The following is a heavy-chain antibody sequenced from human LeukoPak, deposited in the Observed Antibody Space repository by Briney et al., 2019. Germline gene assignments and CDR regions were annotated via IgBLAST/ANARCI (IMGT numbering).Heavy chain of an antibody. CDR3: AGTKYYYDSGGYYYFDH. CDR1: GFTFSTYS. J-gene: IGHJ4*02. D-gene: IGHD3-22*01. Sequence: GGSLRLSCAASGFTFSTYSMNWVRQAPGKGLEWVSYISTGSSTIYYAGSVKGRFTISRDNAKNSLHLQMNSLRDEDTAVYYCAGTKYYYDSGGYYYFDHWGPGTLVTVSS. CDR2: ISTGSSTI. V-gene: IGHV3-48*02.